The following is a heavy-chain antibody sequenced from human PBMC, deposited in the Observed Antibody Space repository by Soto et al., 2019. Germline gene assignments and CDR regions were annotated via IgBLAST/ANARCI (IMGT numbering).Heavy chain of an antibody. V-gene: IGHV3-23*01. Sequence: PGGSLRLSCTASGFTFSNYAMSWVRQAPDKGLEWVSVISGGGGSTYYADSVKGRFTISRDNSKNMLFLQMNSLRAEDTAIYYCAKDATVTTYFYSDGDGLDFWGQGATVTVSS. CDR2: ISGGGGST. J-gene: IGHJ6*02. D-gene: IGHD4-17*01. CDR3: AKDATVTTYFYSDGDGLDF. CDR1: GFTFSNYA.